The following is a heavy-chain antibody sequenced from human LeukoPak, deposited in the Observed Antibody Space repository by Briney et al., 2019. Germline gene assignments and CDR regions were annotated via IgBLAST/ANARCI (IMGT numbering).Heavy chain of an antibody. Sequence: PGRSLRLSCAASGFTFSDYAMHWVRQAPGKGLKCVAVLSYGGTNKYYADSVKGRFTFSRDNSKNTMFLQMNSLRAEDTAVYHCARDRSGYANDAFDFWGQGTMVTVSS. CDR1: GFTFSDYA. J-gene: IGHJ3*01. D-gene: IGHD3-3*01. V-gene: IGHV3-30-3*01. CDR2: LSYGGTNK. CDR3: ARDRSGYANDAFDF.